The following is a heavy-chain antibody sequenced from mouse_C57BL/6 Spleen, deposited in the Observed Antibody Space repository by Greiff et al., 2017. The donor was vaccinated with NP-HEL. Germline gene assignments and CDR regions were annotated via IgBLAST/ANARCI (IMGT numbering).Heavy chain of an antibody. CDR2: IYWDDDK. CDR1: GFSLSTSGMG. J-gene: IGHJ4*01. D-gene: IGHD2-4*01. V-gene: IGHV8-12*01. Sequence: QVTLKVSGPGILQSSQSLSLTCSFSGFSLSTSGMGVSWIRQPSGKGLEWLAHIYWDDDKRYNPSLKGRLTISKDTSRNQVFLKITSVDTADTATYYCARNYDYDVGYAMDYWGQGTSVTVSS. CDR3: ARNYDYDVGYAMDY.